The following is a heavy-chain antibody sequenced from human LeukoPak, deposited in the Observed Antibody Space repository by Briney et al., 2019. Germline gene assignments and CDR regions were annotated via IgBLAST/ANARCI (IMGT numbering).Heavy chain of an antibody. CDR2: ISGSGGST. Sequence: GGSLRLSCAASGFTFSSYAMSWVRQAPGKGLEWVSSISGSGGSTYYADSVQGRFTISRDNSKRTLFLQMNSLRAEDTAFYYCAKAELGVDTFFDYWGQGTLVTVSS. CDR3: AKAELGVDTFFDY. CDR1: GFTFSSYA. D-gene: IGHD3-3*01. V-gene: IGHV3-23*01. J-gene: IGHJ4*02.